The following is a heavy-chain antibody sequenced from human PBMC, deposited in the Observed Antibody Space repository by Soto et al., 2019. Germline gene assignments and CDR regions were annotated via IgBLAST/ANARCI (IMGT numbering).Heavy chain of an antibody. CDR2: ISGSGGSP. V-gene: IGHV3-23*01. D-gene: IGHD2-8*01. Sequence: EVQLLESGGGLVQPGGSLRLSCAASGFSFGTYTMSWVRRAPGKGLEWVSAISGSGGSPSYADSVQGRYTISRDNPKNTLYLQMNSLRAEYTAVYYCAKARCTTSNCYVPDYWGQGTLVTVSS. CDR3: AKARCTTSNCYVPDY. J-gene: IGHJ4*02. CDR1: GFSFGTYT.